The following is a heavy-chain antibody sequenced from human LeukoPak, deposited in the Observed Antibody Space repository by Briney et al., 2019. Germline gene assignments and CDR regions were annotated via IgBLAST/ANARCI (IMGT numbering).Heavy chain of an antibody. V-gene: IGHV3-66*01. Sequence: PGGSLRLSCAASGFTVSSNYMSWVRQAPGKGLEWVSVIYSGGSTYYADSVKGRFTISRDNSKNTLYLQMNSLRAEDTAVYYCVREDIVVVVAATGATVTTRNFDYWGQGTLVTVSS. J-gene: IGHJ4*02. CDR3: VREDIVVVVAATGATVTTRNFDY. CDR2: IYSGGST. CDR1: GFTVSSNY. D-gene: IGHD2-15*01.